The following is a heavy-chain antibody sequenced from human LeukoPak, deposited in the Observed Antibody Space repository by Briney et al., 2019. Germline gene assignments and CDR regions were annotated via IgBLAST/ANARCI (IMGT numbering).Heavy chain of an antibody. CDR1: GYTFTGYY. D-gene: IGHD3-9*01. J-gene: IGHJ4*02. V-gene: IGHV1-2*02. Sequence: ASVKVSCKASGYTFTGYYMHWVRQAPGQGLEWMGWINPNSGGTNYAQKFQGRVTMTRDTSISTAYMELSRLRSDDTAVYHCARDLRYFDWSTPGDYWGQGTLVTVSS. CDR2: INPNSGGT. CDR3: ARDLRYFDWSTPGDY.